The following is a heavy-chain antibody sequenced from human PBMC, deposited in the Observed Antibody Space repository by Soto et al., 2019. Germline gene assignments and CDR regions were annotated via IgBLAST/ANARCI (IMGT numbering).Heavy chain of an antibody. Sequence: GGSLRLSCAGSGLTFGTYSMNWVRQAAGKGLEWIAYISYDSDTIQYADSVKGRFTISRDNAKNSLYLQMNSLRGEDTAVYYCARLYYDYVWGQGTTVTVSS. D-gene: IGHD3-3*01. CDR1: GLTFGTYS. J-gene: IGHJ6*02. CDR2: ISYDSDTI. V-gene: IGHV3-48*01. CDR3: ARLYYDYV.